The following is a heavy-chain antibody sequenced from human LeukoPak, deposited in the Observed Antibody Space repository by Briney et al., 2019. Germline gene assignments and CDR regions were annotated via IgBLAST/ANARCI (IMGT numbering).Heavy chain of an antibody. Sequence: SETLSLTCTVSGGSISGYYWSWIRQPPGKGLEWIGYIYYSGSTNYNPSLKSRVTISLDTSKNQFSLKLSSVTAADTAVYYCARALYYYDSSGYYYFDYWGQGTLVTVSS. CDR3: ARALYYYDSSGYYYFDY. CDR2: IYYSGST. CDR1: GGSISGYY. V-gene: IGHV4-59*08. J-gene: IGHJ4*02. D-gene: IGHD3-22*01.